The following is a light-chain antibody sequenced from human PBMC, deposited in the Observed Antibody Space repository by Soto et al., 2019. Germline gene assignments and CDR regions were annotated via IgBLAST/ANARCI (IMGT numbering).Light chain of an antibody. CDR1: QDISSS. CDR3: QQFNDFPLT. V-gene: IGKV1D-13*01. J-gene: IGKJ4*01. CDR2: DAS. Sequence: IQLTQSPSSLSASVGDRVTITCRAGQDISSSLAWYQQKPGKAPKLLLYDASSLDAGVPSRFSGSGSGTDFTLSITSLRPEDFATYYCQQFNDFPLTFGGGTKVQIK.